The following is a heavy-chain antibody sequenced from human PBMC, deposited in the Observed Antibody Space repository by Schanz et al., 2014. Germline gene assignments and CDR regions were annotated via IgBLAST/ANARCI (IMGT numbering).Heavy chain of an antibody. Sequence: QVQLQESGPGLVKPSQTLSLTCTVSGASISSGGYYWVWILLLPGKGLEWIGYISYSGSTSFNPALKSRLPMSGDTSKNQFSRRLSSVTAADTAVYYCAKALESCPGGRCSRGYFDYWGQGTLVTVSS. J-gene: IGHJ4*02. D-gene: IGHD2-8*02. CDR3: AKALESCPGGRCSRGYFDY. CDR1: GASISSGGYY. CDR2: ISYSGST. V-gene: IGHV4-31*03.